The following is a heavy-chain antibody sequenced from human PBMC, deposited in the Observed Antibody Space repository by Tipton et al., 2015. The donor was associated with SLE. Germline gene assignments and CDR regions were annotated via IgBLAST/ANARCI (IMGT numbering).Heavy chain of an antibody. CDR3: ARLEWELRYFDY. CDR1: GYSISSGYY. CDR2: IYHSGST. Sequence: TLSLTCAVSGYSISSGYYWGWIRQPPGKGLEWIGSIYHSGSTYYNPSLKSRVTISVDTSKNQFSLKLGSVTAADTAVYYCARLEWELRYFDYWGQGTLVTVSS. J-gene: IGHJ4*02. V-gene: IGHV4-38-2*01. D-gene: IGHD1-26*01.